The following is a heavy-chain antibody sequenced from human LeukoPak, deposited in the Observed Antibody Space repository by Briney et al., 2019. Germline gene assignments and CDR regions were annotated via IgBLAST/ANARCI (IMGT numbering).Heavy chain of an antibody. CDR3: AGRLYGRMDV. D-gene: IGHD3-10*01. CDR2: IYYSGST. CDR1: GGSISSYY. J-gene: IGHJ6*04. V-gene: IGHV4-59*01. Sequence: SETLSLTCTVSGGSISSYYWSWLRQPPGKGLEWIGYIYYSGSTNYNPSLKSRVTISVDTSKNQFSLKLSSVTAADTAVYYCAGRLYGRMDVWGKGTTVTVSS.